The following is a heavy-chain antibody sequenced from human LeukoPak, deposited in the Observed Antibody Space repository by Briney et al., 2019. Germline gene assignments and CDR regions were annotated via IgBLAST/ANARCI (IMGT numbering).Heavy chain of an antibody. V-gene: IGHV1-2*02. CDR2: INPNSGGT. D-gene: IGHD4-17*01. CDR3: ARDRTSYGDPYYMDV. Sequence: ASVKVSCKASGYTFTGYYMHWVRQAPGQGLEWMGWINPNSGGTNYAQKFQGRVTMTRDTSISTAYMELSRLRSDDTAVYYCARDRTSYGDPYYMDVWGKGTTVTVSS. J-gene: IGHJ6*03. CDR1: GYTFTGYY.